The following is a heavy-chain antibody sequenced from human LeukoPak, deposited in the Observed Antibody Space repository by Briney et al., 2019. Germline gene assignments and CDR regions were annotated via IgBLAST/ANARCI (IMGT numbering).Heavy chain of an antibody. CDR1: GGSFSGYY. J-gene: IGHJ4*02. CDR3: ASRKTYDFWSGYYTGFDY. D-gene: IGHD3-3*01. V-gene: IGHV4-34*01. CDR2: INHSGST. Sequence: SETLSLTCAVYGGSFSGYYWSWIRQPPGKGLEWIGEINHSGSTNYNPSLKSRVTISVDTSKNQFSLKLSSVTAADTAVYYCASRKTYDFWSGYYTGFDYWGQGTLVTVSS.